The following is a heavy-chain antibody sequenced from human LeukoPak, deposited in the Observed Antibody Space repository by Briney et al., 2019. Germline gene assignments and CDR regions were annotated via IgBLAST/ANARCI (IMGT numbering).Heavy chain of an antibody. CDR1: GDSISSHY. V-gene: IGHV4-59*11. Sequence: SETLSLTCTVSGDSISSHYWSWIRQPPGKGLEWIGYIYYSGSTNYNPSLKSRVTISVDTSKNQFSLKLSSVTAADTAVYYCASTSYYYGSGYMDVWGKGTTVTVSS. J-gene: IGHJ6*03. CDR3: ASTSYYYGSGYMDV. D-gene: IGHD3-10*01. CDR2: IYYSGST.